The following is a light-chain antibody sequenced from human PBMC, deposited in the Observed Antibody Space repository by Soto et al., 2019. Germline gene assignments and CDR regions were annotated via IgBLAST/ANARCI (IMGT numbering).Light chain of an antibody. J-gene: IGLJ1*01. CDR2: DVS. CDR3: SSYTSSRSLV. Sequence: QSALTQPASVSESPGQSITISCTGTSGDVGGYDFVSWYQQHPGRAPKLLIWDVSNRPSGVSYRFSASKSGNTASLTISGLQTDDEADYYCSSYTSSRSLVFGTGTKLTVL. V-gene: IGLV2-14*01. CDR1: SGDVGGYDF.